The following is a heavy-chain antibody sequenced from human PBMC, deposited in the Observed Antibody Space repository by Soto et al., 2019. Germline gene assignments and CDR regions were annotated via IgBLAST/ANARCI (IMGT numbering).Heavy chain of an antibody. V-gene: IGHV3-21*04. CDR3: AKDLGRYYDSSGRDAFDI. J-gene: IGHJ3*02. D-gene: IGHD3-22*01. CDR2: ISGTSVNI. CDR1: GFTFSISS. Sequence: GGSLRLSCAASGFTFSISSMNWVRQAPGMGLEWVSSISGTSVNIGYADSVKGRFTIFRDNAKSSLYLQMNSLRAEDTALYYCAKDLGRYYDSSGRDAFDIWGQGTMVTVSS.